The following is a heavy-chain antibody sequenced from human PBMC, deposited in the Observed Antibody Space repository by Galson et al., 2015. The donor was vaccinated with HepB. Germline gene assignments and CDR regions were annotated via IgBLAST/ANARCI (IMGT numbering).Heavy chain of an antibody. CDR1: GFTFDDYA. CDR3: ARRWNYGDYTPAFDY. CDR2: ISWNSGSI. D-gene: IGHD4-17*01. V-gene: IGHV3-9*01. Sequence: SLRLSCAASGFTFDDYAMHWVRQAPGKGLEWVSGISWNSGSIGYADSVKGRLTISRDNAKNSLYLQMNSLRAEDTALYYCARRWNYGDYTPAFDYWGQGTLVTVSS. J-gene: IGHJ4*02.